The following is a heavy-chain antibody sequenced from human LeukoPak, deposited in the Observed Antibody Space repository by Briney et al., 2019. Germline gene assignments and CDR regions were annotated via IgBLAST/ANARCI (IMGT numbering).Heavy chain of an antibody. CDR1: GGSISSYD. J-gene: IGHJ6*03. D-gene: IGHD3-9*01. V-gene: IGHV4-59*01. CDR3: ARGSRVTILGIHYYYYYYMDV. Sequence: SETLPLTCTVSGGSISSYDWSWIRQPAGKGLEWIGYIYYSGSTNYNPSLKSRVTISVDTSKNQFSLKLSSVTAADTAVYYCARGSRVTILGIHYYYYYYMDVWGKGTTVTISS. CDR2: IYYSGST.